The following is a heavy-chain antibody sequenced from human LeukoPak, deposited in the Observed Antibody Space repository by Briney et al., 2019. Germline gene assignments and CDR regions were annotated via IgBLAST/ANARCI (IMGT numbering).Heavy chain of an antibody. CDR2: ISGSGGST. Sequence: GGSLRLSCAASGFTFSSYAMSCARQAPGKGLEWDSAISGSGGSTYYEDSVKGRFTISRDNSKNTLYLQMNSLRAEDTAVYYCAKDSAAIGPYWGQGTLVTVSS. CDR1: GFTFSSYA. J-gene: IGHJ4*02. D-gene: IGHD5-18*01. V-gene: IGHV3-23*01. CDR3: AKDSAAIGPY.